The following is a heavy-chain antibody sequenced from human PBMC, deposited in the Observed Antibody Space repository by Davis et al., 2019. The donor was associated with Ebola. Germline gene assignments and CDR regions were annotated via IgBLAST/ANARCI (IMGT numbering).Heavy chain of an antibody. CDR3: AKPDGYNSLGY. CDR1: GGSVSSGSYY. CDR2: IYYSGST. J-gene: IGHJ4*02. D-gene: IGHD5-24*01. V-gene: IGHV4-61*01. Sequence: PGGSLRLSCTVSGGSVSSGSYYWSWIRQPPGKGLEWIGYIYYSGSTNYNPSLKSRVTISVDTSKNQFSLKLSSVTAADTAVYYCAKPDGYNSLGYWGQGTLVTVSS.